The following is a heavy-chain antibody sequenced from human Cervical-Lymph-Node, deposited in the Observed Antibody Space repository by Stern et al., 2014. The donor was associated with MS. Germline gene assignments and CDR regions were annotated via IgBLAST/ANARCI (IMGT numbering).Heavy chain of an antibody. CDR1: GFSLSTSGPG. D-gene: IGHD5-18*01. Sequence: QVTLKESGPTLVKPTQTVTLTCSFSGFSLSTSGPGVGWIRQPPGKAPEWLALISRDDEKRYSPSLKSRLSITKDTSEKQVVLTMTTMDPVDTATYYCAHIGTSRGYIFGVFDYWCQGTLVTVSS. J-gene: IGHJ4*02. V-gene: IGHV2-5*02. CDR3: AHIGTSRGYIFGVFDY. CDR2: ISRDDEK.